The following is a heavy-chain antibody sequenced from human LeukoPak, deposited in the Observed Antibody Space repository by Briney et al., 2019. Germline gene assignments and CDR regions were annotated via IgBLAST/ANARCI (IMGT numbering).Heavy chain of an antibody. V-gene: IGHV4-61*02. CDR3: ARDKQYCSGGSCYALGWLDP. J-gene: IGHJ5*02. D-gene: IGHD2-15*01. CDR2: IYTSGST. Sequence: PSETLSLTCTVSGGSRSSGNYYWSWIRQPAGKGLEWIGRIYTSGSTNYNPSLKSRVTMSVDTSKNQFSLKLSSVTAADTAVYYCARDKQYCSGGSCYALGWLDPWGQGTLVTVSS. CDR1: GGSRSSGNYY.